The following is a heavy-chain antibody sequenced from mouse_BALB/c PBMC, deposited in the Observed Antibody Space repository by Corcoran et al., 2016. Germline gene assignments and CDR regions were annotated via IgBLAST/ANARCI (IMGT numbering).Heavy chain of an antibody. CDR1: GYTFTSYT. J-gene: IGHJ4*01. CDR2: INPSSGYT. CDR3: ARVSSGYIPPYAKDY. Sequence: QVQLQQSAAELARPGASVKMSCKASGYTFTSYTMHWVKQRPGQGLEWIGYINPSSGYTEYNQKFKDKTTLTADKSSSTAYMQLSSLTSEDSAVYYCARVSSGYIPPYAKDYWGQGTSVTVSS. D-gene: IGHD3-1*01. V-gene: IGHV1-4*02.